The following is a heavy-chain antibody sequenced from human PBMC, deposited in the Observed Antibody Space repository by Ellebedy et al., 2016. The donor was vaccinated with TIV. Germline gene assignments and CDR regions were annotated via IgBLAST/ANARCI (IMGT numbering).Heavy chain of an antibody. V-gene: IGHV3-7*01. CDR3: GRAIGSGSCY. CDR2: IKQDGSEN. CDR1: GFSLSSYW. D-gene: IGHD3-10*01. Sequence: GGSLRLSCAASGFSLSSYWMHWVRQAPGKGLEWVANIKQDGSENYYVASVKGRFTISRDNAKNSLYLQMNSLRAEDTAVYFCGRAIGSGSCYWGQGTLVTVSS. J-gene: IGHJ4*02.